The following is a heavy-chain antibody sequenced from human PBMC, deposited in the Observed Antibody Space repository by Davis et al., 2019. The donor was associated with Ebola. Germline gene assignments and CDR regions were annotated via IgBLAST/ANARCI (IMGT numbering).Heavy chain of an antibody. J-gene: IGHJ4*02. D-gene: IGHD3-16*01. Sequence: MPSETLSLTCTVSGGSIRSYYWSWIRQPPGKGLEWIGKIYYSGSTHYNPSLKSRVTMSVDTSNNQFSLRLSSVTAADTAVYYCASFTFGRGGYWGQGTLVNVSS. V-gene: IGHV4-59*04. CDR1: GGSIRSYY. CDR2: IYYSGST. CDR3: ASFTFGRGGY.